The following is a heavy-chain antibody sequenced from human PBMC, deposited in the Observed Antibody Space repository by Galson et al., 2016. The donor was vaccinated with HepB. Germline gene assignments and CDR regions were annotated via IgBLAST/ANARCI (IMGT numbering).Heavy chain of an antibody. V-gene: IGHV3-53*01. J-gene: IGHJ4*02. CDR1: GFRVSGNY. CDR3: AKAYDVDSYHFND. CDR2: IYSGGRT. D-gene: IGHD5-12*01. Sequence: SLRLSCAASGFRVSGNYMNWVRQAPGKGLEWVSIIYSGGRTYYADSVKGRFTISRDNSKNTVYLQMDRLRAEDTAVYYCAKAYDVDSYHFNDWGQGTLVIVSS.